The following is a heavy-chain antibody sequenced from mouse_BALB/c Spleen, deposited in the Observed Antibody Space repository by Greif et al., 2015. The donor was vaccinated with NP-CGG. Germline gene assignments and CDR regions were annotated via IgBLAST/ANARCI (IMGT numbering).Heavy chain of an antibody. V-gene: IGHV1-7*01. J-gene: IGHJ3*01. CDR3: ARDSSGEFAY. D-gene: IGHD3-2*01. Sequence: QVQLQQSGAELAKPGASVKMSCKASGYTFTSYWMHWVKQRPGQGLEWIGYINPSTGYTEYNQKFKDKATLTADKSSSTAYMQLSSLTSEDSAVYYCARDSSGEFAYWGQGTLVTVSA. CDR1: GYTFTSYW. CDR2: INPSTGYT.